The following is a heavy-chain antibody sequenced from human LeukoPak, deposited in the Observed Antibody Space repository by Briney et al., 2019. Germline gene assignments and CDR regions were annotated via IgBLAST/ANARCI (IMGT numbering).Heavy chain of an antibody. Sequence: SETLSLTCTVSGYSISSGYYWGWIRQPPGKGLEWIGSIYHSGSTYYNPSLKSRVTISVDTSKNQFSLKLSSVTAADTAVYYCARAMIVVVRINDAFDIWGQGTMVTVSS. J-gene: IGHJ3*02. CDR2: IYHSGST. CDR3: ARAMIVVVRINDAFDI. CDR1: GYSISSGYY. V-gene: IGHV4-38-2*02. D-gene: IGHD3-22*01.